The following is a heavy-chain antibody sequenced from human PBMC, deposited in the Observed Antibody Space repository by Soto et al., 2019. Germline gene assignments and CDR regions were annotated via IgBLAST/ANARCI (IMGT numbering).Heavy chain of an antibody. CDR2: ISSSSSTI. V-gene: IGHV3-48*04. D-gene: IGHD4-4*01. CDR1: GFTFSSYS. J-gene: IGHJ6*02. Sequence: GESLKISCAASGFTFSSYSMNWVRQAPGKGLEWVSYISSSSSTIYYADSVKGRFTISRDNAKNSLYLQMNSLRAEDTAVYYCAREYSNYVLYYYYGMDVWGQGTTVTVSS. CDR3: AREYSNYVLYYYYGMDV.